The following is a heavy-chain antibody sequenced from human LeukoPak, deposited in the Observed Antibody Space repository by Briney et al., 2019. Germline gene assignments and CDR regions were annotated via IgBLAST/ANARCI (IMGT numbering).Heavy chain of an antibody. CDR1: GGSISSGGYY. CDR2: IYYSGST. V-gene: IGHV4-31*03. Sequence: SQTLSLTCTVSGGSISSGGYYWSWIRQHPGKGLEWIGYIYYSGSTYYNPSLKSRVTISVDTSKNQFSLKLSSVTAADTAVYYCARVGGAYYYDSSGYSGIFDYWGQGTLVTVSS. D-gene: IGHD3-22*01. CDR3: ARVGGAYYYDSSGYSGIFDY. J-gene: IGHJ4*02.